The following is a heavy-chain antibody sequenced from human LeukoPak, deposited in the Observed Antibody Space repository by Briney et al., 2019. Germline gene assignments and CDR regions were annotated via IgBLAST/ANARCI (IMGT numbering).Heavy chain of an antibody. V-gene: IGHV3-74*01. Sequence: PGGSLRLSCAASAFTFSSYWMHWVRQAPGKGLVWVSRINSDGSSTSYADSVKGRFTISRDNAKNTLYLQMNSLRAEDTAVYYCARGPRGTGTTLRLDCFDPWGQGTLVTVSS. D-gene: IGHD1-1*01. CDR3: ARGPRGTGTTLRLDCFDP. CDR2: INSDGSST. J-gene: IGHJ5*02. CDR1: AFTFSSYW.